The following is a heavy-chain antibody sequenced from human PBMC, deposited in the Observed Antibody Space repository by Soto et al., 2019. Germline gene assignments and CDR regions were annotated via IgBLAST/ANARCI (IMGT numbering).Heavy chain of an antibody. CDR3: ARDPAP. J-gene: IGHJ5*02. Sequence: QVQLQESGPGLVKPSQTLSLTCTVSGGSISSGGYYWSWIRQHPGKGLEWIGYIYNSGSTYYNPSPQKRVTTSAHTSKNQFSLKFSSVTAADTAVYYCARDPAPWGQGTLVTVSS. CDR1: GGSISSGGYY. V-gene: IGHV4-31*03. CDR2: IYNSGST.